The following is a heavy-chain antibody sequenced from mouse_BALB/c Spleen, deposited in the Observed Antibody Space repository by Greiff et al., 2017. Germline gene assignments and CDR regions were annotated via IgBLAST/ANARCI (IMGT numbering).Heavy chain of an antibody. CDR2: IDPANGNT. CDR1: GFNIKDTY. CDR3: ARGEITLY. Sequence: VHVKQSGAELVKPGASVKLSCTASGFNIKDTYMHWVKQRPEQGLEWIGRIDPANGNTKYDPKFQGKATITADTSSNTAYLQLSSLTSEDTAVYYCARGEITLYWGQGTTLTVSS. V-gene: IGHV14-3*02. D-gene: IGHD2-4*01. J-gene: IGHJ2*01.